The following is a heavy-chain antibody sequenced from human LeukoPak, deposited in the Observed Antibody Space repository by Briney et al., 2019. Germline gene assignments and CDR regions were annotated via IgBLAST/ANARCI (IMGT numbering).Heavy chain of an antibody. V-gene: IGHV1-69*05. Sequence: ASVKVSCKASGGTFSSYAISWVGQAPGQGLEWMGRIIPIFGTANYAQKFQGRVTITTDESTSTDYMELSSLRSEDTAVYFCARATGNSDHSPREPIHWYFDLWGRGTLVTVSS. CDR3: ARATGNSDHSPREPIHWYFDL. CDR1: GGTFSSYA. D-gene: IGHD4-23*01. CDR2: IIPIFGTA. J-gene: IGHJ2*01.